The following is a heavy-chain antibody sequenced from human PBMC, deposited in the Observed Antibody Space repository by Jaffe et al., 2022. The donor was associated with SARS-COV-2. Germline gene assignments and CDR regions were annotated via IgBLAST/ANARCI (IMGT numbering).Heavy chain of an antibody. CDR1: GYTFATYA. D-gene: IGHD1-20*01. V-gene: IGHV1-3*01. Sequence: QLVQSGAEVKKPGASVKVSCKASGYTFATYAVQWVRQAPGQRLEWMGWINGANGHTKYSQKFQGRFTITRDTSASIAYMELSSLRSEDTAVYYCARDRVTGNPTIGYYYDAMDVWGQGTTVTVSS. J-gene: IGHJ6*02. CDR3: ARDRVTGNPTIGYYYDAMDV. CDR2: INGANGHT.